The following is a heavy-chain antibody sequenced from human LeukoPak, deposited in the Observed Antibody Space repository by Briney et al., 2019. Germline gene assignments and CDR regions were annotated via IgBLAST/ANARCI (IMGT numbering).Heavy chain of an antibody. CDR3: ATAETISSGWYVGIY. Sequence: ASVKVSCKASGYTFTSYGISWVRQAPGQGLEWMGWISAYRGNTNYAQKLQGRVTMTTDTSTSTAYMELRSLRSDDTAVNYCATAETISSGWYVGIYWGQGTLVTVSS. V-gene: IGHV1-18*01. CDR2: ISAYRGNT. D-gene: IGHD6-19*01. J-gene: IGHJ4*02. CDR1: GYTFTSYG.